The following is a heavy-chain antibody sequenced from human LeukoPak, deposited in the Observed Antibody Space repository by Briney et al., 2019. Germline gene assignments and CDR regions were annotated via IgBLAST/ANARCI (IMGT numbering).Heavy chain of an antibody. CDR3: ARCRDEFADYGFTS. CDR2: ISNSGST. Sequence: SETLSLTCTVSGDSISSNYWSWIRPPPGKGLEWIGYISNSGSTKYHPSLRSRVTISVDTPKNLFSLKLTSMTAADTAFYYCARCRDEFADYGFTSWGQGTLVTVSS. D-gene: IGHD4-17*01. CDR1: GDSISSNY. J-gene: IGHJ1*01. V-gene: IGHV4-59*01.